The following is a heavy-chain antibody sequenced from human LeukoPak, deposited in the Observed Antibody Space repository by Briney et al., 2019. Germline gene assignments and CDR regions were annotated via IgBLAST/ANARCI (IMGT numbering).Heavy chain of an antibody. CDR2: INWNGGST. CDR3: ARSRHSYDSSGFPHY. D-gene: IGHD3-22*01. V-gene: IGHV3-20*04. J-gene: IGHJ4*02. CDR1: GFTFDDYS. Sequence: GGSLRLSCAASGFTFDDYSMTWVRQAPGKGLEWVSGINWNGGSTGYADSVKGRFTISRDNAKNSLYLQMNSLRAEDTALYYCARSRHSYDSSGFPHYWGQGALVTVSS.